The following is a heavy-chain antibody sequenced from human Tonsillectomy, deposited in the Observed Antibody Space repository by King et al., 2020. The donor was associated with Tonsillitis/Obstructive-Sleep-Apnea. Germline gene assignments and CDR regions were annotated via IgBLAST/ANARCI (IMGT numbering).Heavy chain of an antibody. CDR3: ARLESEDIVVVPAAISI. CDR1: GGSISSSSYY. D-gene: IGHD2-2*02. CDR2: IYYSGST. V-gene: IGHV4-39*01. J-gene: IGHJ3*02. Sequence: QLQESGPGLVKPSETLSLTCTVSGGSISSSSYYWGWIRQPPGKGLEWIGSIYYSGSTYYNPSLKSRVNISVDTSKNKFSLKLSSVTAADTAVYYCARLESEDIVVVPAAISIWGQGTMVTVSS.